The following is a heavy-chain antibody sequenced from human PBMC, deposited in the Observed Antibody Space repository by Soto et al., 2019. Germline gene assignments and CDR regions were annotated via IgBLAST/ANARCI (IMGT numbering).Heavy chain of an antibody. CDR3: TNNWWGGLLFTV. Sequence: EVQLLESGGDLVQPGGSLRLSCAVSGFPFSSSAMNWVRQAPGEGLEWVSVISHNGLDTYYADSVRGRFTISRDNSEDTLYLQMNSLRVDDTALYYCTNNWWGGLLFTVWGQGTLVTVSS. D-gene: IGHD2-8*02. CDR1: GFPFSSSA. CDR2: ISHNGLDT. J-gene: IGHJ4*02. V-gene: IGHV3-23*01.